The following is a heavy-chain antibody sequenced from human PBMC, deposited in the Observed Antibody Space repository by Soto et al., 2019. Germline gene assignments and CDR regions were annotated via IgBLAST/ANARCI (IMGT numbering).Heavy chain of an antibody. J-gene: IGHJ2*01. CDR2: ISYDGKQT. CDR3: ARDGWGSNWYFDL. D-gene: IGHD3-16*01. V-gene: IGHV3-30*03. Sequence: GGSLRLSCGALGVTFKDYAMHWVRQAPGKGLEWVAVISYDGKQTYYADSVKGRFTISKDKSKRTLFLQMNSLRVDDTAVYYCARDGWGSNWYFDLWGRGTLVTVSS. CDR1: GVTFKDYA.